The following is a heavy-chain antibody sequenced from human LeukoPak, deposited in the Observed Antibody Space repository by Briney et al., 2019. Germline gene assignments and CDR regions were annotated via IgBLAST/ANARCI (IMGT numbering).Heavy chain of an antibody. V-gene: IGHV3-30*01. D-gene: IGHD5-18*01. CDR1: GFTFSSYA. Sequence: PGGSXRLSCAASGFTFSSYAXXXVRQAPGXXXXXXXXXXYDXXXXXXXXXXXXXXXXXXDNSKNTLYLQMNSLRAEDTAVYYCARDTVDTAMTEAGDYWGQGTLVTVSS. CDR3: ARDTVDTAMTEAGDY. J-gene: IGHJ4*02. CDR2: XXYDXXXX.